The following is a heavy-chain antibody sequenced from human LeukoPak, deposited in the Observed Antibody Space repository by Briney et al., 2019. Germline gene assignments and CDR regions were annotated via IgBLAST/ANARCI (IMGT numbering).Heavy chain of an antibody. V-gene: IGHV1-2*02. Sequence: GSVKVSCKASGYTFTGYYMHWLRQAPGQGLEWMGWINPSSGGTDYSQKFQGRVTMTRDTSITTAYMELSRLTSDDTAVYFCARDTGAPYYFDYWGQGTLVTVSS. CDR1: GYTFTGYY. CDR3: ARDTGAPYYFDY. J-gene: IGHJ4*02. D-gene: IGHD1-14*01. CDR2: INPSSGGT.